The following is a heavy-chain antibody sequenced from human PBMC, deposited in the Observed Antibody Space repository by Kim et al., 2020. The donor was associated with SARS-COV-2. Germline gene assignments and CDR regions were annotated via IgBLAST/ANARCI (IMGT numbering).Heavy chain of an antibody. CDR3: AKPSGVFAIRSRYNGLDV. Sequence: GGSLRLSCEVSGFTFNNYGMHWIRQAPGKGLEWVAFISYEGSMKYYVDSAKGRFTISRDSSRRMLYLQMNRLRPDDTGIYFCAKPSGVFAIRSRYNGLDVWGQGTTVTVSS. CDR1: GFTFNNYG. CDR2: ISYEGSMK. J-gene: IGHJ6*02. D-gene: IGHD2-8*01. V-gene: IGHV3-30*18.